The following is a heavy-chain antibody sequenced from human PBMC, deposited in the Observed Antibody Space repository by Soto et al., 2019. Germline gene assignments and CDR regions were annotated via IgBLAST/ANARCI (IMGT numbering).Heavy chain of an antibody. CDR2: ISGGAEGA. Sequence: EVQLLESGGGLVQPGAALRLSCAASGFTFSSHAMSWVRQAPGKGLEWLSSISGGAEGAYYADSVKGRFTISRDNSKNTLYLQMNSLRAEDTAVYYCARDLWWYLHWGQGTLVTVSS. CDR3: ARDLWWYLH. V-gene: IGHV3-23*01. D-gene: IGHD2-15*01. CDR1: GFTFSSHA. J-gene: IGHJ4*02.